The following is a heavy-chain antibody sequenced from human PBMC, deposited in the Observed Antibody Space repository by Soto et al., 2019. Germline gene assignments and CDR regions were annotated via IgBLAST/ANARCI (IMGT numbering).Heavy chain of an antibody. J-gene: IGHJ4*02. V-gene: IGHV3-30*18. Sequence: QVQLVESGGGVVHPGTSLRLSCVTSGCTFSSFAMDWVRQAPGKGLEWVAAISFDGRDISYRESVKGRFTISRDKFKNTVYLQMNSLRPEDTAVYYCAKESLDYFDSGRFYAPAFDHWGQGTLVTVSS. CDR3: AKESLDYFDSGRFYAPAFDH. D-gene: IGHD3-10*01. CDR1: GCTFSSFA. CDR2: ISFDGRDI.